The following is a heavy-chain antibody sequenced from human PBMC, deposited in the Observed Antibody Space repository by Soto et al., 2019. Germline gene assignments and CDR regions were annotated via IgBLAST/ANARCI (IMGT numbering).Heavy chain of an antibody. CDR1: ASLVCSNL. J-gene: IGHJ5*02. V-gene: IGHV3-48*03. CDR3: ALDVEGCCCSSWLEP. Sequence: LRLSWSGSASLVCSNLLACAISSPGKGLEWVSYISRSGDVIYYADSVKGRFTVSRDNAKNSMYLQMNSLRAEDTAGYYCALDVEGCCCSSWLEPWCQGTLFNGSS. CDR2: ISRSGDVI. D-gene: IGHD2-15*01.